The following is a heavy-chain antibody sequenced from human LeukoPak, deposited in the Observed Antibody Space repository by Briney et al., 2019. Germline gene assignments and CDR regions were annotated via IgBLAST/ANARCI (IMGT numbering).Heavy chain of an antibody. V-gene: IGHV3-21*01. D-gene: IGHD1-26*01. Sequence: GGSLRLSCAASGFTFSSYSMNWVRQAPGKGLEWVSSISSSSSYIYYADSVKGRFTISRDNAKNSLYLQMNSLRAEDTAVYYCARDREEHGYFDHWGQGTLVTVSS. CDR2: ISSSSSYI. J-gene: IGHJ4*02. CDR1: GFTFSSYS. CDR3: ARDREEHGYFDH.